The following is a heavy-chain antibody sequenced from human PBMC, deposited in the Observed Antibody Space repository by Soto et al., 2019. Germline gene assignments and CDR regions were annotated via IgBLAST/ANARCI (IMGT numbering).Heavy chain of an antibody. CDR1: GGSISSSSYY. CDR2: IYYSGST. V-gene: IGHV4-39*01. CDR3: ASRLRWAAAGTWFDP. D-gene: IGHD6-13*01. Sequence: QLQLQESGPGLVKPSETLSLTCTVSGGSISSSSYYWGWIRQPPGKGLEWIGSIYYSGSTYYNPSLKSRVTISVDTSKNQFSLKLSSVTAADTAVYYCASRLRWAAAGTWFDPWGQGTLVTVSS. J-gene: IGHJ5*02.